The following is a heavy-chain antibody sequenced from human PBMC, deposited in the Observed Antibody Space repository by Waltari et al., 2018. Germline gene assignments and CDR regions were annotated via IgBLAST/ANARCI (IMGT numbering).Heavy chain of an antibody. J-gene: IGHJ6*03. Sequence: SGFTFSSYAMSWVRQAPGKGLEWVSVIYSGGSSTYYADSVKGRFTISRDNSKNTLYLQMNSLRAEDTAVYYCAKGPRSYYYYMDVWGKGTTVTVSS. CDR2: IYSGGSST. V-gene: IGHV3-23*03. CDR1: GFTFSSYA. D-gene: IGHD3-10*01. CDR3: AKGPRSYYYYMDV.